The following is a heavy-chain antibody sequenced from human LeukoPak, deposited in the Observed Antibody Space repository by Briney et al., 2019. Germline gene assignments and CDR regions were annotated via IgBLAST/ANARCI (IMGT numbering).Heavy chain of an antibody. CDR1: GFTFSDYE. CDR2: IRNSGSTI. D-gene: IGHD2-21*01. Sequence: PGGSLRLSCVVSGFTFSDYEMNWVRQAPGKGLEWISYIRNSGSTIYYADSVKGRFTISRDNAKNSLYLQMNSLRAEDTAVYYCARDSPYCGGDCYVFDYWGQGTLVTVSS. J-gene: IGHJ4*02. V-gene: IGHV3-48*03. CDR3: ARDSPYCGGDCYVFDY.